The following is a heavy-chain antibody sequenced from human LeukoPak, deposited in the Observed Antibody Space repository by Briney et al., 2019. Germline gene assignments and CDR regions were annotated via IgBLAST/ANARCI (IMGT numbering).Heavy chain of an antibody. CDR3: ARRRGWGSYTPFDY. J-gene: IGHJ4*02. CDR1: GFTFSSYW. V-gene: IGHV3-7*01. Sequence: PGGSLRLSCAASGFTFSSYWMSWVRQAPGRGLEWVANIKQDGSEKYYVDSVKGRLTISRDNAKNSLYLQMNSLRAEDTAVYYCARRRGWGSYTPFDYWGQGTLVTVSS. D-gene: IGHD1-26*01. CDR2: IKQDGSEK.